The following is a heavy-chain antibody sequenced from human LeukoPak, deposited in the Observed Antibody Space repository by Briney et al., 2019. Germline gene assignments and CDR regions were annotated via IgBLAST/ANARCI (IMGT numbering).Heavy chain of an antibody. CDR3: ARGRAGNYYNHNDY. J-gene: IGHJ4*01. CDR1: GFSFSSHV. D-gene: IGHD3-10*01. Sequence: PGGSLRLSCAASGFSFSSHVMHWVRQAPGKGLEWVSGISGSGGDTYYADSVKGRFTISRDNSKNTLNLQMNSLRAEDTAAYYCARGRAGNYYNHNDYWGQGTLVTVSS. CDR2: ISGSGGDT. V-gene: IGHV3-23*01.